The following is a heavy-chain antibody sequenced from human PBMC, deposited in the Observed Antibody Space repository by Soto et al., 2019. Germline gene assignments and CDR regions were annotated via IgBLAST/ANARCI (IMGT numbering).Heavy chain of an antibody. J-gene: IGHJ5*02. CDR3: ARDRGEVGFDP. D-gene: IGHD3-10*01. CDR1: GYTFTGYY. Sequence: ASVKVSCKASGYTFTGYYMHWVRQAPGQGLEWKGWINPNSGGTNYAQKYQGWVTMTKDTSISTAYMELSRLSSDDTAVYYCARDRGEVGFDPWGQGTLVTVSS. CDR2: INPNSGGT. V-gene: IGHV1-2*04.